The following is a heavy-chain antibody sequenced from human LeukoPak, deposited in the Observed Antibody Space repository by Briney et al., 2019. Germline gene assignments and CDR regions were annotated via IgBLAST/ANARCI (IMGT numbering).Heavy chain of an antibody. CDR2: VYNDGSTT. Sequence: GGSLRLSCAASGFTFSSHSMHWVRQAPGEGLVWVSRVYNDGSTTNYADSVKGRFTISRDNAKNTLYLQMNSLRAEDMAVYYCARESGSSRFFDYWGQGTLVTVSS. D-gene: IGHD6-6*01. V-gene: IGHV3-74*01. CDR3: ARESGSSRFFDY. CDR1: GFTFSSHS. J-gene: IGHJ4*02.